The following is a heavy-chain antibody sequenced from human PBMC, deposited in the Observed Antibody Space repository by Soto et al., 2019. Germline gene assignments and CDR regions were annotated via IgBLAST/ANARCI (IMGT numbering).Heavy chain of an antibody. Sequence: ASVQVSCKASGGTFSSYAISWVRQAPGQGLEWMGGIIPIFGIANYAQKFQGRVTITADKSTSTAYMELSSLRSEDTAVYYCARGPEYCSSTSCYDYFDYWGQGTLVTVSS. CDR2: IIPIFGIA. V-gene: IGHV1-69*10. CDR1: GGTFSSYA. D-gene: IGHD2-2*01. CDR3: ARGPEYCSSTSCYDYFDY. J-gene: IGHJ4*02.